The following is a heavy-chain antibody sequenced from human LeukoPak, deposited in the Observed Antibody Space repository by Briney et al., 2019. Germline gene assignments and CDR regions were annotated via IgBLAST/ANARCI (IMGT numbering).Heavy chain of an antibody. V-gene: IGHV4-59*01. D-gene: IGHD3-16*01. J-gene: IGHJ4*02. CDR2: IYYSGST. CDR3: ASMLGGVTNPPFDH. Sequence: SETLSLTCTVSGGSISSYYWSWIRQPPGKGREWIGYIYYSGSTNYNPSLKSRVTISVDTSKNQFSLKLSSVTAADTAMYYCASMLGGVTNPPFDHWGQGTLVTVSS. CDR1: GGSISSYY.